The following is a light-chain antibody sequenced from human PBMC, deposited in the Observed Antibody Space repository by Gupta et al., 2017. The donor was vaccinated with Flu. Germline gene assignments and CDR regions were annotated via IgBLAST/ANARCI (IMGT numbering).Light chain of an antibody. CDR1: RNNVGNQG. V-gene: IGLV10-54*04. CDR3: SACDSSLNEAV. CDR2: RNN. J-gene: IGLJ3*02. Sequence: QAGLTQPPSVSKGLRQTATLTCTGNRNNVGNQGAAWLQQHQGHPPKVLSDRNNNRPSGISERFSASRSGNTASLTITGLQPEDEADYYCSACDSSLNEAVFGGGTKVTVL.